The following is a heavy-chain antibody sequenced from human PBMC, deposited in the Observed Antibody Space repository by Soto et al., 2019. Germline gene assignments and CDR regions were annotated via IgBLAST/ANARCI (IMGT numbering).Heavy chain of an antibody. J-gene: IGHJ3*02. V-gene: IGHV4-31*03. CDR3: AGAATWRPGAFDI. CDR1: GGTISSGGYS. CDR2: IYYRGSH. D-gene: IGHD5-12*01. Sequence: QVQLQESGPGLVKPSQTLYLTCSVSGGTISSGGYSWTGIRQHPGKGLEWIGDIYYRGSHYYKPSLKSRRTISEDTSKNHLSMQLGSETAADTAVDYFAGAATWRPGAFDIWGPGITVTVSS.